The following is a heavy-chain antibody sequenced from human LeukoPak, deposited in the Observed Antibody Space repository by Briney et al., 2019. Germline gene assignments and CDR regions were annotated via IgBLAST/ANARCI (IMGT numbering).Heavy chain of an antibody. Sequence: SETLSLTCTLSGGSFTSSSFYWAWLRQPPGTGLECIGTIYYSGITYYHSSLKSRVTISVDTSKNQFSLKLNSVTAADTAVYFCAKSGPAAGRPDAFDIWGQGTMVTVSS. V-gene: IGHV4-39*07. CDR1: GGSFTSSSFY. J-gene: IGHJ3*02. CDR3: AKSGPAAGRPDAFDI. D-gene: IGHD2-2*01. CDR2: IYYSGIT.